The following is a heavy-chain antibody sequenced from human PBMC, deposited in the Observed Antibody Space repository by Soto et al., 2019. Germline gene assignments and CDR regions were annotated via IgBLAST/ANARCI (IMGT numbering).Heavy chain of an antibody. V-gene: IGHV3-23*01. CDR1: GFTFSSYA. D-gene: IGHD6-13*01. CDR2: ISGSGGST. CDR3: AKDLSEGSSWYNNWFDP. Sequence: GGSLRLSCAASGFTFSSYAMSWVRQAPGKGLEWVSAISGSGGSTYYAGSVKGRFTISRDNSKNTLYLQMNSLRAEDTAVYYCAKDLSEGSSWYNNWFDPWGQGTLVTVSS. J-gene: IGHJ5*02.